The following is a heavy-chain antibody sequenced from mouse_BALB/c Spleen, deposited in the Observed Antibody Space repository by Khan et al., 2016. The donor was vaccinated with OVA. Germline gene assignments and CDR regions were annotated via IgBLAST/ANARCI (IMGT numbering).Heavy chain of an antibody. V-gene: IGHV1S137*01. CDR1: GYTFTDFT. CDR3: TRGGGGNRFAY. CDR2: ISTYYGDV. J-gene: IGHJ3*01. Sequence: QMQLEESGAELVRPGVSVKISCKGSGYTFTDFTMHWVKQSHAKSLEWIGVISTYYGDVTYNQKFKGKATMTVDKSSSTAYMELARLTSEDSAIXYFTRGGGGNRFAYWGQGTLVTVSA.